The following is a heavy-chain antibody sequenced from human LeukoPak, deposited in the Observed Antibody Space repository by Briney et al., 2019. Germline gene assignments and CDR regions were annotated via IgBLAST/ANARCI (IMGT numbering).Heavy chain of an antibody. CDR3: ARDDRPVRAYCSGGSCYPDY. CDR1: GFTFSSSA. J-gene: IGHJ4*02. CDR2: ISGSGDIT. V-gene: IGHV3-23*01. Sequence: GGSLSLSCAASGFTFSSSAMSWVRQAPGKGLEWVSAISGSGDITYYADSVKGRFTISRDNAKNSLYLQMNSLRAEDTAVYYCARDDRPVRAYCSGGSCYPDYWGQGTLVTVSS. D-gene: IGHD2-15*01.